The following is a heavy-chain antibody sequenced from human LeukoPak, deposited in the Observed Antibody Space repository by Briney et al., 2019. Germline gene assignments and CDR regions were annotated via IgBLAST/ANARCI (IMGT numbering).Heavy chain of an antibody. CDR3: ARDSNSDFWSGYYTNYFDY. Sequence: GGSLRLSCAASGFTFSQFAVHWVRQAPGKGLEWVADISHDGRNTYYADSVKGRFTISRDNSKNTLYLQMNSLRTEDTAVYYWARDSNSDFWSGYYTNYFDYWGQGTLVTVSS. D-gene: IGHD3-3*01. J-gene: IGHJ4*02. CDR2: ISHDGRNT. CDR1: GFTFSQFA. V-gene: IGHV3-30*04.